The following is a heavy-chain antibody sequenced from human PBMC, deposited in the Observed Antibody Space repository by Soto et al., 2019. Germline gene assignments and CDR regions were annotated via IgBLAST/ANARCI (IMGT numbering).Heavy chain of an antibody. Sequence: PSETLSLTCAVYGGSFSGYYWSWIRQPPGKGLEWIGEINHSGSTNYNPSLKSRVTISVDTSKNQFSLKLSSVTAADTAVYYCARVTRDHYDSSGYYRRYYYYGMDVWGQGTTVTVSS. CDR1: GGSFSGYY. D-gene: IGHD3-22*01. V-gene: IGHV4-34*01. J-gene: IGHJ6*02. CDR3: ARVTRDHYDSSGYYRRYYYYGMDV. CDR2: INHSGST.